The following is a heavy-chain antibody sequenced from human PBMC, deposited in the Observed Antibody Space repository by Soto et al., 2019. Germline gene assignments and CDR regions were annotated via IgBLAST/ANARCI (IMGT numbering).Heavy chain of an antibody. CDR3: ARGRSPMVRGVCWYFDL. Sequence: QVQLQQWGAGLLKPSETLSLTCAVYGGSFSGYYWSWIRQPPGEGLEWIGEINHSGSTNYNPSLKSRVTISVDTSKNQFSLKLSSVTAADTAVYYCARGRSPMVRGVCWYFDLWGRGTLVTVSS. J-gene: IGHJ2*01. D-gene: IGHD3-10*01. CDR2: INHSGST. CDR1: GGSFSGYY. V-gene: IGHV4-34*01.